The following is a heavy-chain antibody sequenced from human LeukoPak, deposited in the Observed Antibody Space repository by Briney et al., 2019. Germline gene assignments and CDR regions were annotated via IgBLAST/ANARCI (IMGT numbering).Heavy chain of an antibody. J-gene: IGHJ3*02. D-gene: IGHD3-22*01. V-gene: IGHV4-59*11. CDR1: GGSISSHY. CDR3: ARDGDYYDSSGYYDAFDI. CDR2: IYYSGST. Sequence: SETLSLTCTVSGGSISSHYWSWIRQPPGKGLEWIGYIYYSGSTNYNPSLKSRVTISVDTSKNQFSLKLSSVTAADTAVYYCARDGDYYDSSGYYDAFDIWGQGTMVTVSS.